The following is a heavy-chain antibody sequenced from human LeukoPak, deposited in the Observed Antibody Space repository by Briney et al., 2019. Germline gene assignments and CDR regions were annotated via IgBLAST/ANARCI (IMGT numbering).Heavy chain of an antibody. CDR2: ISWNSGSI. Sequence: GGSLRLSCAASGFTFDDYAMHWVRQAPGKGLEWVSGISWNSGSIGYADSVKGRFTISRDNAKNSLYLQMNSLRAEDTALYYCAKFGTRHYYYYGMDVWGQGTTVTVSS. D-gene: IGHD3-10*01. CDR1: GFTFDDYA. CDR3: AKFGTRHYYYYGMDV. J-gene: IGHJ6*02. V-gene: IGHV3-9*01.